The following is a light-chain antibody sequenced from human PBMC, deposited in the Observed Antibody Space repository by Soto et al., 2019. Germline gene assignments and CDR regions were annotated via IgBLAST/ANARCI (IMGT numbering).Light chain of an antibody. CDR3: QQYGSSPYT. V-gene: IGKV3-20*01. CDR2: GAS. CDR1: QSVSSSY. Sequence: EIVLTQSPGTLSLSPGERATLSCRASQSVSSSYLAWYQQKPGQAPRLLIYGASSRATGIPDRFSGSGSGTDFTLTISRLEPEDFAVYYSQQYGSSPYTLGQGTKLQIK. J-gene: IGKJ2*01.